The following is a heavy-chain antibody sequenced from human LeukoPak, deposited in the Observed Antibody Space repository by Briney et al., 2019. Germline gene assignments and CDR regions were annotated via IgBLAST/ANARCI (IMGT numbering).Heavy chain of an antibody. Sequence: PGGSLRLSCAASGFTFSSYGTHWVRQAPGKGLEWVAFIRYDGSNKYYADSVKGRFTISRDNSKNTVYLQMNSPRTEDTAVYYCARSLTMVRAYDYWGQGTLVTVSS. CDR2: IRYDGSNK. V-gene: IGHV3-30*02. CDR1: GFTFSSYG. D-gene: IGHD3-10*01. J-gene: IGHJ4*02. CDR3: ARSLTMVRAYDY.